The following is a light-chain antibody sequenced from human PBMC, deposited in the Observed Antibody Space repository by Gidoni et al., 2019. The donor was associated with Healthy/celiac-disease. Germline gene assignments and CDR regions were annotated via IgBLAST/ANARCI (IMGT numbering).Light chain of an antibody. J-gene: IGKJ1*01. CDR2: AAS. V-gene: IGKV1-39*01. CDR3: QQSYSTPWT. CDR1: QSISSY. Sequence: DIQMTQTPSPLSASVGDRVTITCRASQSISSYLNWYQQKPGKAPKLLIYAASSLQSGVPSMFSGSGSETDFTLSIRSLQPEDFATYYCQQSYSTPWTFGPGTKVEIK.